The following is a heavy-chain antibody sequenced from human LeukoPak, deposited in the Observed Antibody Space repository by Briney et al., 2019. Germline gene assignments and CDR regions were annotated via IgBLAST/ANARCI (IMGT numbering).Heavy chain of an antibody. CDR2: INPSGGST. Sequence: GASVKVSCKASGYTFTSYYMHWVRQAPGQGLEWMGIINPSGGSTSYAQKFQGRVTMTRDMSTSTVYMELSSLRSEDTAVYYCARAGGILTYYYYMDVWGKGTTVTVSS. D-gene: IGHD3-9*01. CDR1: GYTFTSYY. CDR3: ARAGGILTYYYYMDV. J-gene: IGHJ6*03. V-gene: IGHV1-46*01.